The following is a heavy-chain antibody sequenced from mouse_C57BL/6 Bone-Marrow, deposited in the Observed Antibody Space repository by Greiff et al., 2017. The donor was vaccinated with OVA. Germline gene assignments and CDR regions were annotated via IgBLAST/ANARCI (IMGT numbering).Heavy chain of an antibody. J-gene: IGHJ3*01. CDR3: TETTVVAPRLAY. CDR1: GFTFSNYW. D-gene: IGHD1-1*01. Sequence: EVKLVESGGGLVQPGGSMKLSCVASGFTFSNYWMNWVRQSPEKGLEWVAQIRLKSDNYATNYAESGKGRCNISRDDSKSSGYLQMNNLRAEDTGIDYCTETTVVAPRLAYWGQGTLVTVSA. V-gene: IGHV6-3*01. CDR2: IRLKSDNYAT.